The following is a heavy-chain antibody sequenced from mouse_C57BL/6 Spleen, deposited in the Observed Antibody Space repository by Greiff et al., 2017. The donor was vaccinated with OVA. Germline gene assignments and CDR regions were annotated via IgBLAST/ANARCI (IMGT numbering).Heavy chain of an antibody. D-gene: IGHD2-5*01. Sequence: VKLQQPGAELVRPGSSVKLSCKASGYTFTSYWMHWVKQRPIQGLEWIGNIDPSHSETHYNQKFKDKATLTVDKSSSTAYMQLSSLTSEDSAVYYCARLAYSNYLDYWGQGTTLTVSS. J-gene: IGHJ2*01. CDR2: IDPSHSET. V-gene: IGHV1-52*01. CDR3: ARLAYSNYLDY. CDR1: GYTFTSYW.